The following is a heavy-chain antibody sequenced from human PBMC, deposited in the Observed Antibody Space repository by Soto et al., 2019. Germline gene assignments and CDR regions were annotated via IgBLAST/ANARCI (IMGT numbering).Heavy chain of an antibody. CDR3: ARNACSSASCHPYFDY. Sequence: PSETLSLTCTVSGGSISSYHWSWIRQPPGKGLEWIGYIYYSGSTIYNPSLKSRVTIPVDTSKNQFSLKLSSVTAADTAVYCCARNACSSASCHPYFDYWGQGTLVTVSS. D-gene: IGHD2-2*01. V-gene: IGHV4-59*01. J-gene: IGHJ4*02. CDR2: IYYSGST. CDR1: GGSISSYH.